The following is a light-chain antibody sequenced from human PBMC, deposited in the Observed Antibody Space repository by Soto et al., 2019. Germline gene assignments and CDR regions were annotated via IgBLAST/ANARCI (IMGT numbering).Light chain of an antibody. CDR3: QQYYSIPPWT. CDR1: QSVLYSSNNKNY. CDR2: WAS. J-gene: IGKJ1*01. V-gene: IGKV4-1*01. Sequence: DIVMTQSPDSLAVSLGERATINCKSSQSVLYSSNNKNYLAWYQQTPGQPPKLLIYWASIRESGVSDRFSGSGSGTDFTLTISSLQAEDVAVYYCQQYYSIPPWTFGQGTKVEIK.